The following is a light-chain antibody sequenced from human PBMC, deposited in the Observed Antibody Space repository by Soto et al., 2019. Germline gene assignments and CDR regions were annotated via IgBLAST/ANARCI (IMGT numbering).Light chain of an antibody. CDR2: MTS. CDR3: QQYNSYST. Sequence: DIQVTHSPSTLSASVGDRVTITCRASQSISSWLAWYQQKPGKAPKLLIYMTSNLESGVPSRFSGSGSGTEFTLTISSLQPDDFATYYCQQYNSYSTFGQGTKVDIK. CDR1: QSISSW. J-gene: IGKJ1*01. V-gene: IGKV1-5*03.